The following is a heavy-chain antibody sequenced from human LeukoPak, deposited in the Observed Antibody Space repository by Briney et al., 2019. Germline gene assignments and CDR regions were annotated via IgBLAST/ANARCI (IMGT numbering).Heavy chain of an antibody. CDR3: ARSWGYFRLTLNGDYMDV. CDR2: VNESGGT. CDR1: IDSFSNYH. Sequence: KTSETLSLTCAVYIDSFSNYHWNWLRQTPAKGREWVGEVNESGGTNISPSLRSRVTISVDTSKNQFSLKLSSVTAADTAVYYCARSWGYFRLTLNGDYMDVWGKGTTVTVSS. J-gene: IGHJ6*03. D-gene: IGHD3-16*01. V-gene: IGHV4-34*01.